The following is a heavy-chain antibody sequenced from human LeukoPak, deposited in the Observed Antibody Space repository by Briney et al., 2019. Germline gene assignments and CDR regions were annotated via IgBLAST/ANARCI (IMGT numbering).Heavy chain of an antibody. V-gene: IGHV3-53*01. Sequence: GGSLRLSCAASGFTVSSNYMSWVRQAPGKGLECVSLIYTSGSTSYADSVKGRFSISRDNSKNTLYLQMNNLRADDTAVYYCTRSIWYFDYWGQGTLVTVSP. J-gene: IGHJ4*02. CDR1: GFTVSSNY. CDR3: TRSIWYFDY. CDR2: IYTSGST.